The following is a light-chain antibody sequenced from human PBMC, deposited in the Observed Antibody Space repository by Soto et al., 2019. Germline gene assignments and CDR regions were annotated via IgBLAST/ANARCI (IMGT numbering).Light chain of an antibody. CDR1: ISDVGAYTY. Sequence: QSVLTQPASVSGSPGQSISISCTGTISDVGAYTYVSWYQQYPGKAPKLMIYEVSNRPSGVSNRFSASKSGNTASLTISGLQAEDEADYYCSSYTSSSTYVFGTGTKLTVL. CDR2: EVS. CDR3: SSYTSSSTYV. J-gene: IGLJ1*01. V-gene: IGLV2-14*01.